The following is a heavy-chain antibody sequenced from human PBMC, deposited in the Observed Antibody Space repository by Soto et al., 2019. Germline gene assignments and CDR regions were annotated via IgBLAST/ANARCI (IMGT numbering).Heavy chain of an antibody. CDR3: TRDSASYSSSSGSYWYFDL. D-gene: IGHD6-6*01. J-gene: IGHJ2*01. CDR2: ISSGSATI. V-gene: IGHV3-48*02. Sequence: EVQLVESGGALVQPGGSLRLSCAASGFTFSSYSMNWVRQAPGKGLEWVSYISSGSATIYYADSVKGRFTISRDNAKNSRYLQMNSLRDEDTAVYYCTRDSASYSSSSGSYWYFDLWGRGTLVSVSS. CDR1: GFTFSSYS.